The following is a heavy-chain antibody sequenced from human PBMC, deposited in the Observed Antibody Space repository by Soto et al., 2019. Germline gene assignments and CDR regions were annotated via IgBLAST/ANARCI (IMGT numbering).Heavy chain of an antibody. J-gene: IGHJ4*02. Sequence: QVQLVQSGAEVTKPGSSVKVSCKASGGTFSSYAISWVRQAPGQGLEWMGGIIPIFGTANYAQKFQGRVTITADESTSTADSELRSLRSEDTAVYYCARVQAVYRIADRYFDYWCQGTLVTVSS. CDR2: IIPIFGTA. D-gene: IGHD6-6*01. CDR1: GGTFSSYA. V-gene: IGHV1-69*01. CDR3: ARVQAVYRIADRYFDY.